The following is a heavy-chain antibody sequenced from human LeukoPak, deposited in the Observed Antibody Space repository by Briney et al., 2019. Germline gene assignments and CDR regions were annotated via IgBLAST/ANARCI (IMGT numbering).Heavy chain of an antibody. CDR1: GGSISSYY. J-gene: IGHJ3*02. V-gene: IGHV4-4*07. Sequence: TSETLSLTCTVSGGSISSYYWSWIRQPAGKGLEWIGRIYTSGSTNYNPSLKSRVTISLDKSKNHFSLRLTSVTAADSAVYSCARHILTGFYRASFDIWGHGTMVTVSS. D-gene: IGHD3-9*01. CDR2: IYTSGST. CDR3: ARHILTGFYRASFDI.